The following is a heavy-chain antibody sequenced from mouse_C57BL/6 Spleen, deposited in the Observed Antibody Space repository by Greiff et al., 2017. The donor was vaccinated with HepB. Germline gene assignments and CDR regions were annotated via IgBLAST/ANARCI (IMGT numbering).Heavy chain of an antibody. D-gene: IGHD2-5*01. CDR1: GFTFSSYA. V-gene: IGHV5-4*01. Sequence: EVQLKESGGGLVKPGGSLKLSCAASGFTFSSYAMSWVRQTPEKRLEWVATISDGGSYTYYPDNVKGRFTISRDNAKNNLYLQMSHLKSEDTAMYYCARDDSNYGYAMDYWGQGTSVTVSS. J-gene: IGHJ4*01. CDR3: ARDDSNYGYAMDY. CDR2: ISDGGSYT.